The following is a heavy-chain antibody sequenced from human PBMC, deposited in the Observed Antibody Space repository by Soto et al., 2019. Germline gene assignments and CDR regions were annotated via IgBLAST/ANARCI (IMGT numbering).Heavy chain of an antibody. Sequence: PGGSLRLSCAASEFTFSNYAMSWVRQAPGKGLEWVSAISYGGGTTYYADSVKGRFTISRDNSKNTLYLQMNSLRAEATAVYYCAKNPGYYYDSTGYHFDYWGQGTLVTVSS. CDR1: EFTFSNYA. CDR2: ISYGGGTT. D-gene: IGHD3-22*01. J-gene: IGHJ4*02. CDR3: AKNPGYYYDSTGYHFDY. V-gene: IGHV3-23*01.